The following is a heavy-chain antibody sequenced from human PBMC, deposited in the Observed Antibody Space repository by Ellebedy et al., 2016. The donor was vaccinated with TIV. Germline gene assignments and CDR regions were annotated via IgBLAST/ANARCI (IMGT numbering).Heavy chain of an antibody. CDR1: GGSISSSSYY. CDR2: IYYSGST. CDR3: ARHGSSTSGDDYFDY. J-gene: IGHJ4*02. V-gene: IGHV4-39*01. D-gene: IGHD2-2*01. Sequence: SETLSLTXTVSGGSISSSSYYWGWIRQPPGKGLEWIGSIYYSGSTYYNPSLKSRVTISVDTSKNQFALKLSSVTAADTAVYYCARHGSSTSGDDYFDYWGQGTLVTVSS.